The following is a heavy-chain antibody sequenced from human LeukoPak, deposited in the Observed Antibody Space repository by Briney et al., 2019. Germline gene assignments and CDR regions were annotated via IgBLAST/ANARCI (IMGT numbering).Heavy chain of an antibody. V-gene: IGHV3-15*01. CDR3: TTVEFGQLLPMDV. CDR1: GFTFSNAW. J-gene: IGHJ6*03. CDR2: IKSKTDGGTT. D-gene: IGHD2-2*01. Sequence: GGSLRLSCAASGFTFSNAWMSWVRQAPGKGLEWVGRIKSKTDGGTTDYAAPVKGRFTISRDDSKNTLYLQMNSLKTEDTAVYYCTTVEFGQLLPMDVWGKGTTVTVSS.